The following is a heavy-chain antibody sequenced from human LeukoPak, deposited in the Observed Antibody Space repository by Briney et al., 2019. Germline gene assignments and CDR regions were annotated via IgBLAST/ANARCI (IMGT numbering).Heavy chain of an antibody. D-gene: IGHD2-2*01. CDR2: ISSSGSTI. CDR1: GFTFSSYE. Sequence: GGSLRLSSAASGFTFSSYEINWVRQAPGRGLEWVSYISSSGSTIYYADSVKGRFTISRDNAKNSLYLQMNSLRAEDTAVYYCARDAAPGNCSSTSCYRYYYYYYMDVWGKGTTVTVSS. V-gene: IGHV3-48*03. CDR3: ARDAAPGNCSSTSCYRYYYYYYMDV. J-gene: IGHJ6*03.